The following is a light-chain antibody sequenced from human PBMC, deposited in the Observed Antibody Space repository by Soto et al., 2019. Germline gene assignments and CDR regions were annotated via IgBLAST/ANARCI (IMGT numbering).Light chain of an antibody. CDR1: SSDVGGHNS. CDR3: RSYTDSNTVV. J-gene: IGLJ2*01. V-gene: IGLV2-14*03. Sequence: QSALTQPASVSGSPGQSITISCTGSSSDVGGHNSISWYQHHPVKAPKLILYDVKKRPSVVSDRFSGSKSGNTASLTISGLHDEDDDDYYCRSYTDSNTVVFGGGTKLTVL. CDR2: DVK.